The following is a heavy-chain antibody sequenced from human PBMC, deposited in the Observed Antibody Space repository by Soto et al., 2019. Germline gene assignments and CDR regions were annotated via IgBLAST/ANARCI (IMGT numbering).Heavy chain of an antibody. D-gene: IGHD5-12*01. Sequence: SETLSLTCTVSGGSISSSSYYWGWIRQPPGKGLEWIGSIYYSGSTYYNPSLKSRVTISVDTSKNQFSLKLSSVTAADTAIYYCARLLRDGYNYVQSRPIDYWGQGTLVTVSS. V-gene: IGHV4-39*01. J-gene: IGHJ4*02. CDR1: GGSISSSSYY. CDR2: IYYSGST. CDR3: ARLLRDGYNYVQSRPIDY.